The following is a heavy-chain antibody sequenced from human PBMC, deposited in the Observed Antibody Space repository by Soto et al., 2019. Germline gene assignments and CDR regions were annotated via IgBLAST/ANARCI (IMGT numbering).Heavy chain of an antibody. D-gene: IGHD6-19*01. Sequence: PSETLSLTCRVSGDSISDTIYYWGWIRQAPGKGLEWIGSIHYSGSTQFHPSLKTRVTISVDTSKNEFSLRLRSVTAADTAVYYCASQLKAVADAMAYWGQGIPVTVSS. CDR2: IHYSGST. CDR1: GDSISDTIYY. CDR3: ASQLKAVADAMAY. J-gene: IGHJ4*02. V-gene: IGHV4-39*01.